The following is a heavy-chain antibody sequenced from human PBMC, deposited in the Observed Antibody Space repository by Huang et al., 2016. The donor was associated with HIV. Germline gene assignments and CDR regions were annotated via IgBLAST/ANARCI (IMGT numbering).Heavy chain of an antibody. CDR1: AFIFGSFA. CDR2: TSGGGGNK. CDR3: AKVASGYDFSARGSDWFDP. V-gene: IGHV3-23*01. J-gene: IGHJ5*02. D-gene: IGHD5-12*01. Sequence: EMQLLESGGGLLQPGGSLRLSCAASAFIFGSFAMTWVRKAPGKGVEWVSVTSGGGGNKDYGDPVKGRFTISRDNSKNTLYLQMNRLRGEDTAVYYCAKVASGYDFSARGSDWFDPWGQGTLVSVSS.